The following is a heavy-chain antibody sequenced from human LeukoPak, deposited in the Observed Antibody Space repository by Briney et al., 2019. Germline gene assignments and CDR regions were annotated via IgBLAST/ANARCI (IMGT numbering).Heavy chain of an antibody. Sequence: PGGSLRLSCAASGFTFSSYAMSWVRQAPGKGLEWVAVISYDGSNKYYADSVKGRFTISRDNSKNTLYLQMNSLRAEDTAVYYCARDNYYGSGSYYTNGMDVWGQGTTVTVSS. D-gene: IGHD3-10*01. V-gene: IGHV3-30-3*01. J-gene: IGHJ6*02. CDR2: ISYDGSNK. CDR3: ARDNYYGSGSYYTNGMDV. CDR1: GFTFSSYA.